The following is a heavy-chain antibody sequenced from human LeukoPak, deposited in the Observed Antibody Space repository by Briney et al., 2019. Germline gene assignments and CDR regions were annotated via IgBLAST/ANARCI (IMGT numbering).Heavy chain of an antibody. J-gene: IGHJ5*02. CDR3: MRILDASGGGSRYRWFDP. CDR1: GFILNSYW. D-gene: IGHD2-15*01. Sequence: PGGSLRLSCAASGFILNSYWMSWVRQAPGKGLEWVANIKQDGSEKYYVDSVKGRFTISRDNAKNSLYLEMNSLRAEDTAMYYCMRILDASGGGSRYRWFDPWGQGTLVTVSS. CDR2: IKQDGSEK. V-gene: IGHV3-7*01.